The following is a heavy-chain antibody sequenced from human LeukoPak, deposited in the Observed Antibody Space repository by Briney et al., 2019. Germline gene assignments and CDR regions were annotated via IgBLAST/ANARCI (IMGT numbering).Heavy chain of an antibody. CDR3: AREDDYGDYGWFDP. CDR1: GGSNSSYY. V-gene: IGHV4-59*01. D-gene: IGHD4-17*01. CDR2: IYYSGST. Sequence: SETLSLTCTVSGGSNSSYYWSWIRQPPGKGLEWIGYIYYSGSTNYNPSLKSRVTISVDTSKNQFSLKLSSVTAADTAVYYCAREDDYGDYGWFDPWGQGTLVTVSP. J-gene: IGHJ5*02.